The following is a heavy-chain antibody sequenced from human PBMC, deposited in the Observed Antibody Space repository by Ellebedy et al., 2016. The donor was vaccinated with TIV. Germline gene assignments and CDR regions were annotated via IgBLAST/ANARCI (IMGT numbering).Heavy chain of an antibody. CDR3: LIAVAGRVDY. CDR1: GYTLTELS. V-gene: IGHV1-24*01. Sequence: AASVKVSCKVSGYTLTELSMHWVRQAPGKGLEWMGGFDPEDGETIYAQKFQGRVTMTEDTSTDTAYMELSSLRSEDTAVYYCLIAVAGRVDYWGQGTLVTVSS. J-gene: IGHJ4*02. D-gene: IGHD6-19*01. CDR2: FDPEDGET.